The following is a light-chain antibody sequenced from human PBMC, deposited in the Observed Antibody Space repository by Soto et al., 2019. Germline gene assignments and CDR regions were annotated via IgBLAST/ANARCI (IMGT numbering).Light chain of an antibody. CDR2: RSN. J-gene: IGLJ2*01. CDR3: SAWDDSLNGLL. V-gene: IGLV1-44*01. Sequence: QAVVTQPPSASGTPGQRVTVSCSGSTANIGSHTVNWYYQLPGTAPKLLIYRSNQRPSGVPDRFSASKSGTSASLAISGLQSEDEADYYCSAWDDSLNGLLFGGGTKLTVL. CDR1: TANIGSHT.